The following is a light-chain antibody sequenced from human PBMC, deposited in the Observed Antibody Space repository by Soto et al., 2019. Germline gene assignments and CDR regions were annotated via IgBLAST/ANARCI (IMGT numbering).Light chain of an antibody. J-gene: IGKJ4*01. Sequence: EIVMTQSPATLSVSPGERVTLACRASQSVSSNLAWYQQKPGQAPRLLIYDASTRATGIPARFSGSGSGTEYTLNISSMQSEASAVYYGQDWSGHPFTVNFGGETKVE. CDR1: QSVSSN. CDR2: DAS. V-gene: IGKV3-15*01. CDR3: QDWSGHPFTVN.